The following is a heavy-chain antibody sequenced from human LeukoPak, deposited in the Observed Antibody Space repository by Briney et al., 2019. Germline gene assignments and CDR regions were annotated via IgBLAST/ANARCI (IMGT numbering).Heavy chain of an antibody. CDR2: INAGNGNT. CDR3: ARPSSGWYLFDY. D-gene: IGHD6-19*01. CDR1: GCTFTGYY. J-gene: IGHJ4*02. V-gene: IGHV1-3*01. Sequence: GASVKVSCKASGCTFTGYYMHWVRQAPGQGLEWMGWINAGNGNTKYSQKFQGRVTITRDTSASTAYMELSSLRSEDTAVYYCARPSSGWYLFDYWGQGTLVTVSS.